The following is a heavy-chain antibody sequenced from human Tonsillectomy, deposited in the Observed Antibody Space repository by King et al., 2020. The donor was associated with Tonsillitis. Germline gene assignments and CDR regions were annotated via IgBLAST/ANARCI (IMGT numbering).Heavy chain of an antibody. J-gene: IGHJ4*02. CDR1: GYTFSNYA. D-gene: IGHD2-8*01. V-gene: IGHV1-18*01. CDR3: AREDCPNGVCHFDY. CDR2: ISTYNGNT. Sequence: VQLVESGAEVKKPGASVKVSCKASGYTFSNYAISWVRQAPGRGLEWMGWISTYNGNTNYAQKFQGRVTMTTDTSTSTAYMDLRSLRSDDTAVYYCAREDCPNGVCHFDYWGQGTLVTVSS.